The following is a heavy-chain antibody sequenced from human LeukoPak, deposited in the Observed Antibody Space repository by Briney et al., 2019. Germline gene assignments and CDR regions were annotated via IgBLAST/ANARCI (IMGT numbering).Heavy chain of an antibody. D-gene: IGHD1-1*01. CDR1: GYSVTSFW. CDR3: ARQLTTRYWYFDL. J-gene: IGHJ2*01. V-gene: IGHV5-51*01. CDR2: IYPGDSGA. Sequence: GESLKISCKCSGYSVTSFWIGWVRQIPGKGLEWIGIIYPGDSGARYSPSFQGQGTISADNSINTAYLQWSSLRASDTAMYYCARQLTTRYWYFDLWGRGTLVTVSS.